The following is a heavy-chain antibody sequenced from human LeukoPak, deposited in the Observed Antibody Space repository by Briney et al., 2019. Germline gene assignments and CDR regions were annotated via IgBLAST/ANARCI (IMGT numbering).Heavy chain of an antibody. V-gene: IGHV4-59*04. J-gene: IGHJ3*02. D-gene: IGHD2-21*02. CDR3: ARQMRDPTRGDAFDI. CDR1: GFTLSDHF. Sequence: PGGSLRLSCAASGFTLSDHFMDWVRQAPGKGLEWIGYIYYSGSTYYNPSLKSRVTISVDTSKNQFSLRLSSVTAADTAVYYCARQMRDPTRGDAFDIWGQGTMVTVSS. CDR2: IYYSGST.